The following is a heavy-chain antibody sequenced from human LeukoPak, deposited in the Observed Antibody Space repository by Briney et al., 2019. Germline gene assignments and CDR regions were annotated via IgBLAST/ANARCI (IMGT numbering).Heavy chain of an antibody. CDR3: ARYANWADAFDI. CDR1: GGSLSGYY. V-gene: IGHV4-34*10. Sequence: PSETLSLTCAVYGGSLSGYYWSWIRQPPGKGLEWIGETSHSGNTDYDPSLKSRVTMSVDTSKNQFSLKLSSVTAADTAVYYCARYANWADAFDIWGQGTMVTVSS. D-gene: IGHD7-27*01. CDR2: TSHSGNT. J-gene: IGHJ3*02.